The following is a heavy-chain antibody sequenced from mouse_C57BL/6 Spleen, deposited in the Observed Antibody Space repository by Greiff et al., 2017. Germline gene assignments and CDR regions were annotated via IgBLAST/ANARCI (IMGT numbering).Heavy chain of an antibody. D-gene: IGHD1-1*01. CDR2: IDPSDSET. J-gene: IGHJ3*01. CDR3: AIYYYGRGGFAD. Sequence: QVQLQQPGAELVRPGSSVKLSCKASGYTFTSYWMHWVKQRPIQGLEWIGNIDPSDSETHYNQKFKDKATLTVDKSSSTAYMQLSSLTSEDSAVYYCAIYYYGRGGFADWGQGTLVTVSA. CDR1: GYTFTSYW. V-gene: IGHV1-52*01.